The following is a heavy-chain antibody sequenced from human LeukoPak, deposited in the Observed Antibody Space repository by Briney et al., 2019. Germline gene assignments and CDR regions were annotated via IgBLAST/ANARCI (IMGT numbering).Heavy chain of an antibody. D-gene: IGHD3-10*01. CDR3: ARDYSPSDYGSGY. J-gene: IGHJ4*02. Sequence: GGSLRLSCTASGFTFRSYALTWVRQAPGKGLECVSATTGSGDKLFYADSVKGRFTISRDKAKNSLYLQMNSLRAEDTAVYYCARDYSPSDYGSGYWGQGTLVTVSS. CDR1: GFTFRSYA. CDR2: TTGSGDKL. V-gene: IGHV3-23*01.